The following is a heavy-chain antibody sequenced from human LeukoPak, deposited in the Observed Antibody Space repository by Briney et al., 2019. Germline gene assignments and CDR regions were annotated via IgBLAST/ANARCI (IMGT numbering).Heavy chain of an antibody. V-gene: IGHV4-30-4*01. CDR1: GGSISSGDYY. CDR3: ARERGDLRGDAFDI. J-gene: IGHJ3*02. CDR2: IYYSGST. Sequence: SQTLSLTCTVSGGSISSGDYYWSWIRQPPGKGLEWIGYIYYSGSTYYNPSLKSRVTISVDTSKNQFSLKLSSVTAADTAVYYCARERGDLRGDAFDIWGQGTMVTVSS. D-gene: IGHD3-10*01.